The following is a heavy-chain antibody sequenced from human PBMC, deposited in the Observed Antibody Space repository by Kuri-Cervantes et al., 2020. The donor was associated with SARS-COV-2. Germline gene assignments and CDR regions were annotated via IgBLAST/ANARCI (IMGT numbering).Heavy chain of an antibody. V-gene: IGHV4-39*07. CDR3: AMSSDWNPLWYFDL. J-gene: IGHJ2*01. Sequence: SETLSLTCTVSGGSISSSSYYWGWIRQPPGKGLEWIGSIYYSGSTNYKPSLKSRVTISADTSKNQFSLNLKSVTAADTAIYYCAMSSDWNPLWYFDLWGRGTLVTVSS. CDR2: IYYSGST. D-gene: IGHD2-21*01. CDR1: GGSISSSSYY.